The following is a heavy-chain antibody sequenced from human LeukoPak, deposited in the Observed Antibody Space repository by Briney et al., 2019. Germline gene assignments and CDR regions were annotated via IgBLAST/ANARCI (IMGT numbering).Heavy chain of an antibody. V-gene: IGHV3-53*01. Sequence: GGSLRLSCAASGFIVNTYYMSWVRQAPGKGLEWVSIIYSDGSTYYADSVKGRFTISRDTSKNTLYLQMNSLRAEDTAVYYCARVSGSYYHPFDYWGQGTLVTVSS. D-gene: IGHD3-10*01. J-gene: IGHJ4*02. CDR1: GFIVNTYY. CDR3: ARVSGSYYHPFDY. CDR2: IYSDGST.